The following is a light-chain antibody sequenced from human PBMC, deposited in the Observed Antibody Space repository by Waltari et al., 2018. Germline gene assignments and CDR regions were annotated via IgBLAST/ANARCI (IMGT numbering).Light chain of an antibody. CDR1: SSNIGSNY. CDR3: AEWYDSPSGPWV. J-gene: IGLJ3*02. V-gene: IGLV1-47*01. Sequence: QPVLTPPPSASGTPGHRVSISCSGSSSNIGSNYVYWYQQLPGTAPELLIYRNTRGRSGVLAVLSAGNNCTSAATATRGLGSEDDADYYCAEWYDSPSGPWVFGGGTKLTVL. CDR2: RNT.